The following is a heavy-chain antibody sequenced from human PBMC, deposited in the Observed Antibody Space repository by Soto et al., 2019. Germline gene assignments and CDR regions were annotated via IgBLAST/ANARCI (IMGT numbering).Heavy chain of an antibody. Sequence: SGPPLVNPTRTITLTCTFSGFSLSTSGVGVGWIRQPPGKALEWLALIYWDDDKRYSPSLKSRLTITKDTSKKQVVLTMTNMDPVDTSTYYSAHTSSLRLLELVPHAFDIWGQGTMITVSS. D-gene: IGHD3-3*01. V-gene: IGHV2-5*02. CDR2: IYWDDDK. CDR3: AHTSSLRLLELVPHAFDI. CDR1: GFSLSTSGVG. J-gene: IGHJ3*02.